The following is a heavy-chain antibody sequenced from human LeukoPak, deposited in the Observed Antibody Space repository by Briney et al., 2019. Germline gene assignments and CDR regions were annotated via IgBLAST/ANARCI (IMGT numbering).Heavy chain of an antibody. CDR1: GFTVSSNY. CDR3: VRSRIQLWTHYGMDV. D-gene: IGHD5-18*01. Sequence: GGSLRLSCAASGFTVSSNYMSWVRQAPGKGLEWVSVIYSGGSTYYADSVKGRFTISRDNSKNTLYLQMNSLRAEDTAVYYCVRSRIQLWTHYGMDVWGQGTTVTVSS. CDR2: IYSGGST. J-gene: IGHJ6*02. V-gene: IGHV3-66*01.